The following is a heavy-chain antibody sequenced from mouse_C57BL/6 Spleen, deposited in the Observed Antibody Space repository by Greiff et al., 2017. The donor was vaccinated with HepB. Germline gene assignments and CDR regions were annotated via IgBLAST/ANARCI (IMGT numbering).Heavy chain of an antibody. J-gene: IGHJ4*01. Sequence: VQLQQSGAELVRPGASVTLSCKASGYTFTDYEMHWVKQTPVHGLEWIGAIDPETGGTAYNQKFKGKAILTADKSSSTAYMELRSLTSEDSAVYDCTREYDYDDVLMDYWGQGSSLTVSS. V-gene: IGHV1-15*01. CDR3: TREYDYDDVLMDY. D-gene: IGHD2-4*01. CDR2: IDPETGGT. CDR1: GYTFTDYE.